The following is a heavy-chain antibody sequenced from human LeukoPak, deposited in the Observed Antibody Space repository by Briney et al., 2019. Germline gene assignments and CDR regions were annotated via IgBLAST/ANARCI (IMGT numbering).Heavy chain of an antibody. CDR2: ISGSGGST. CDR1: GFTFSSYA. CDR3: AKYELGVRNLWPWAFDI. Sequence: PGGSLRLSCAASGFTFSSYAMSWVRQAPGKGLEWVSAISGSGGSTYYADSVKGRFTIFRDNSKNTLYLQMNSLRAEDTAVYYCAKYELGVRNLWPWAFDIWGQGTMVTVSS. D-gene: IGHD5-18*01. J-gene: IGHJ3*02. V-gene: IGHV3-23*01.